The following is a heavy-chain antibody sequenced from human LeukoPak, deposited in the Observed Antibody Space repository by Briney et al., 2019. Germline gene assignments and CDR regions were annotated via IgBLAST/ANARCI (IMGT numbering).Heavy chain of an antibody. CDR1: GFTFSSYA. J-gene: IGHJ3*02. CDR3: AKDHCSSTSCSPGAFDI. V-gene: IGHV3-23*01. D-gene: IGHD2-2*01. Sequence: GGSLRLSCAASGFTFSSYAMSWVRQAPGKGLEWVSAISGSGGSTYYADSVKGRFSISRDNSKNTLYLQMNSLRAEDTAVYYCAKDHCSSTSCSPGAFDIWGQGTMVTVSS. CDR2: ISGSGGST.